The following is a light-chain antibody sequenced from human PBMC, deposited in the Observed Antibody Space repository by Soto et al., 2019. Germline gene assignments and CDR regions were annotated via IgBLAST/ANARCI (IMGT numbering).Light chain of an antibody. CDR1: SSDVGSYNL. J-gene: IGLJ1*01. Sequence: QSALTQPASVSGSPGQAITISCTGTSSDVGSYNLVSWYQQHPGKAAKLMIYEGSKRPSGVSNRFSCSKSGNTTSLTIYGLQTEDQADYYCCSHAGSSTNVFGTGTKVTV. CDR3: CSHAGSSTNV. V-gene: IGLV2-23*01. CDR2: EGS.